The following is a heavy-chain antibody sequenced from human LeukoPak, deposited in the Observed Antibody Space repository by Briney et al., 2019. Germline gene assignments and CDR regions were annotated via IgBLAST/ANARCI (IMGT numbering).Heavy chain of an antibody. CDR1: GYSFTSYW. CDR3: ARQTARFHYYYYMDV. Sequence: GESLKISCKGSGYSFTSYWIGWVRQMTGKGLEWMGIIYPGDSDTRYSPSFQGQVTISADKSISTAYLQWSSLKASDTAMYYCARQTARFHYYYYMDVWGKGTTVTVSS. D-gene: IGHD3-3*01. V-gene: IGHV5-51*01. J-gene: IGHJ6*03. CDR2: IYPGDSDT.